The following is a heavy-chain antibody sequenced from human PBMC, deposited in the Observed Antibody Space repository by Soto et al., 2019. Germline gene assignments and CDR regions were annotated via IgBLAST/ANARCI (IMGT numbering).Heavy chain of an antibody. V-gene: IGHV1-2*04. CDR3: ARAEYSSGWYIESYFDY. J-gene: IGHJ4*02. Sequence: GASVKVSCKASGYTFTGYYMHWVRQAPGQGLERMGWINPNSGGTNYAQKFQGWVTMTRDTSISTAYMELSRLRSDDTAVYYCARAEYSSGWYIESYFDYWGQGTLVTVSS. CDR1: GYTFTGYY. D-gene: IGHD6-19*01. CDR2: INPNSGGT.